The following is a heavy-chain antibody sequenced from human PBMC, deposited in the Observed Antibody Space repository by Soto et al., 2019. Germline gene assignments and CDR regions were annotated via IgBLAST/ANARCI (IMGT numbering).Heavy chain of an antibody. Sequence: PSETLSLTCTVSGVSISSGGYYWSWIRQHPGKGLEWIGYIYYSGSTYYNPSLKSRVTISVDTSKNQFSLKLSSVTAADTAVYYCAREVDIVATMGDGMDVWGQGTTVTVSS. CDR3: AREVDIVATMGDGMDV. J-gene: IGHJ6*02. CDR2: IYYSGST. D-gene: IGHD5-12*01. CDR1: GVSISSGGYY. V-gene: IGHV4-31*03.